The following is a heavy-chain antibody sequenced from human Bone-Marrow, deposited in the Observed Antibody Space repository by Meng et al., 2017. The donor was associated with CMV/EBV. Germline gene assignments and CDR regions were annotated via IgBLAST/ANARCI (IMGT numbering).Heavy chain of an antibody. J-gene: IGHJ5*02. V-gene: IGHV3-21*01. Sequence: GESLKISCAASGFTFSSYSMNWVRQAPGKGLEWVSSISSSSYIYYADSVKGRFTISRDNAKNSLYLQMNSLRAEDTAVYYCARKPLAAAGHNWFDPWGQGTLVTVSS. D-gene: IGHD6-13*01. CDR1: GFTFSSYS. CDR2: ISSSSYI. CDR3: ARKPLAAAGHNWFDP.